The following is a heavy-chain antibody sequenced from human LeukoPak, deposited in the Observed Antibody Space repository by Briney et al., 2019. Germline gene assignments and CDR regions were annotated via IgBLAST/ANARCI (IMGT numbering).Heavy chain of an antibody. J-gene: IGHJ4*02. V-gene: IGHV5-51*01. CDR1: GHSFTNYW. Sequence: GESLKISCKGSGHSFTNYWIGWVRQMPGKGLEWMGIIYPGDSDTRYSPSFQGQVTISVDKSITTAYLHWSSLKASDTAMYYCARRVNTAMEGPFDYWGQGTLVTVSS. CDR3: ARRVNTAMEGPFDY. CDR2: IYPGDSDT. D-gene: IGHD5-18*01.